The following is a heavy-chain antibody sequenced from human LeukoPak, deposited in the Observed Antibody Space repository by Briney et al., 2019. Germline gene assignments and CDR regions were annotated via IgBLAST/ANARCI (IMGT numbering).Heavy chain of an antibody. CDR3: ARDVGGGDTFDY. V-gene: IGHV3-7*01. CDR2: IKPDGSEK. Sequence: GGSLRLSCAASAITFSNSWMNWVRQAPGEGLEWVATIKPDGSEKWYVNSVKGRFTISRDNAKNSLYLQMNSLRAEDTAVYFCARDVGGGDTFDYWGQGTLVTVSS. CDR1: AITFSNSW. D-gene: IGHD2-21*02. J-gene: IGHJ4*02.